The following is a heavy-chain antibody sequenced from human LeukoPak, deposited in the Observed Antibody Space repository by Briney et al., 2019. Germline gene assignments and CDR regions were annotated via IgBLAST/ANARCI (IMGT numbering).Heavy chain of an antibody. CDR2: INTNTGNP. V-gene: IGHV7-4-1*02. CDR1: GYTFTTYG. CDR3: ARGGSGSRRLGSDY. Sequence: ASVKVSCKASGYTFTTYGINWVRQAPGQGLEWMGWINTNTGNPTYAQGFTGRFVFSVDTSVSTAYLQISSLKAEDTAVYYCARGGSGSRRLGSDYWGQGTLVTVSS. D-gene: IGHD3-10*01. J-gene: IGHJ4*02.